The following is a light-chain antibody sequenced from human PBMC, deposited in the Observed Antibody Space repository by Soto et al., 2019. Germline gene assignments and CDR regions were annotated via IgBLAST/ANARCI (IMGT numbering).Light chain of an antibody. CDR2: GNS. V-gene: IGLV1-40*01. CDR3: QSYDSSLSGSHVV. Sequence: QSVLTQPPSVYGSPGQRVTISCTGSSSNIGAGYDVHWYQQLPGTAPKLLIYGNSNRPSGVPDRFSGSKSGTSASLAITGLQAEEEADYYCQSYDSSLSGSHVVFGRGTKLTVL. CDR1: SSNIGAGYD. J-gene: IGLJ2*01.